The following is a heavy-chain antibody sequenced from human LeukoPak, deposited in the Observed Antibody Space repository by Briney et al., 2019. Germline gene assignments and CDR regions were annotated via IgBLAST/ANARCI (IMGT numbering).Heavy chain of an antibody. CDR1: GDSISTYY. CDR2: MYYSGST. J-gene: IGHJ4*02. D-gene: IGHD3-10*01. V-gene: IGHV4-59*01. Sequence: PSETLSLTCTVSGDSISTYYWSWIRQPPGKGLEWIGYMYYSGSTNYNPSFKSRVTISLDTPKNQFSLRLNSVTAADTAVYFCARRGIGSTSSYSGDFEYWGQGILVTVSS. CDR3: ARRGIGSTSSYSGDFEY.